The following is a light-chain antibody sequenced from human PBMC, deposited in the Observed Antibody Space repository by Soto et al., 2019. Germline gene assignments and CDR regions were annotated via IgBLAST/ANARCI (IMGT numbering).Light chain of an antibody. J-gene: IGKJ1*01. CDR1: QSVSSY. CDR3: QQYGNSLWA. V-gene: IGKV3-20*01. CDR2: GAS. Sequence: EIVLTQSPATLSLSPGERATLSCRASQSVSSYLAWYQQKPGQAPRLLIYGASSRATGTPHRFSGSGAGTDFTLTISRLEPEDFAVYYCQQYGNSLWAFGQGTKVDIK.